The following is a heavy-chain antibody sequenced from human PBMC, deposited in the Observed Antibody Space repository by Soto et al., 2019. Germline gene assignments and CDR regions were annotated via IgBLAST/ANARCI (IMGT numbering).Heavy chain of an antibody. CDR2: IDWDDDK. V-gene: IGHV2-70*11. CDR3: ARINIAAAGSGLWFYYYMDV. CDR1: GFSLSTSGMC. Sequence: ESGPTLVNPTQTLTLTCTFSGFSLSTSGMCVSWIRQPPGKALEWLARIDWDDDKYYSTSLKTRLTISKDTSKNQVVLTMTNMDSVDTATYYCARINIAAAGSGLWFYYYMDVWGKGTTVTVSS. J-gene: IGHJ6*03. D-gene: IGHD6-13*01.